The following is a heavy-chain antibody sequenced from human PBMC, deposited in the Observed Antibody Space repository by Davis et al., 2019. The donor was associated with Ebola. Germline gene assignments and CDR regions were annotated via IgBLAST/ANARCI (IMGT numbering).Heavy chain of an antibody. CDR2: IVHSGST. V-gene: IGHV4-4*02. CDR1: GASISSSHW. D-gene: IGHD2-8*01. Sequence: PSETLSLTCAVSGASISSSHWWSWVRHPPGKGLEWIGEIVHSGSTIYNPSLESRVTISVDKSKNQFSLNLTSVTAADTAVYYCAREYFRYYYMDVWGRGTTVTVSS. J-gene: IGHJ6*03. CDR3: AREYFRYYYMDV.